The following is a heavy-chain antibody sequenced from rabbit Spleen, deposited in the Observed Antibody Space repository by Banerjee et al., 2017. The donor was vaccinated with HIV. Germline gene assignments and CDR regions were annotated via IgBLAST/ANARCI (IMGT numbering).Heavy chain of an antibody. V-gene: IGHV1S40*01. CDR2: IAAGVSGTP. CDR3: ASGYSDAYFDL. D-gene: IGHD1-1*01. J-gene: IGHJ4*01. Sequence: QSLEESGGDLGKPGASLTLTCIASGVSFRGDSYMCWVRQAPGKGPEWIACIAAGVSGTPYYATWAKGRFTISNPSSTTVTLQMTSLTAADTATYFCASGYSDAYFDLWGPGTLVTVS. CDR1: GVSFRGDSY.